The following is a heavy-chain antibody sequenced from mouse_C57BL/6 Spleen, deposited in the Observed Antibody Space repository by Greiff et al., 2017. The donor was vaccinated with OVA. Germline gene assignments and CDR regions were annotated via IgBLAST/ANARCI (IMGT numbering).Heavy chain of an antibody. V-gene: IGHV1-74*01. J-gene: IGHJ3*01. CDR1: GYTFTSYW. D-gene: IGHD2-3*01. Sequence: VQLQQPGAELVKPGASVKVSCKASGYTFTSYWMHWVKQRPGKGLEWIGRIHPSDSDTNYNQKLKGKATLTVDKSYSTAYMQLSSLTSEDSAVYYCASDGYYLAWFAFWGKGTLVTVSA. CDR3: ASDGYYLAWFAF. CDR2: IHPSDSDT.